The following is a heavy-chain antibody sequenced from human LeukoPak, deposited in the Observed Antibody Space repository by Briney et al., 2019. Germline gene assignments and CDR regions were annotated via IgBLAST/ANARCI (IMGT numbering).Heavy chain of an antibody. Sequence: GESLKISCKGSGYSFTSYWTGWVRQMPGKGLEWMGIIYPGDSDTRYSPSFQGQVTISADKSISTAYLQWSSLKASDTAMYYCARTYGSGSYSVYYYYYGMDVWGQGTTVTVSS. CDR3: ARTYGSGSYSVYYYYYGMDV. J-gene: IGHJ6*02. CDR1: GYSFTSYW. CDR2: IYPGDSDT. D-gene: IGHD3-10*01. V-gene: IGHV5-51*01.